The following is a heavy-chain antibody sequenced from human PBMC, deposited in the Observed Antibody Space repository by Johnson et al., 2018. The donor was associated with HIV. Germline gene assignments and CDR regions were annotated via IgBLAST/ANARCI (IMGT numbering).Heavy chain of an antibody. Sequence: VQLVESGGGLVQPGGSLRLSCAASGFTFSSYWMHWVRQAPGKGLVWVSRINSDGSSTSYADSVQGRFTISRDNAKNSLYLQMNSLRAEDTALYYCARVGVRIVGPTRADAFDIWGQGTMFTVSS. CDR1: GFTFSSYW. V-gene: IGHV3-74*02. J-gene: IGHJ3*02. CDR3: ARVGVRIVGPTRADAFDI. D-gene: IGHD1-26*01. CDR2: INSDGSST.